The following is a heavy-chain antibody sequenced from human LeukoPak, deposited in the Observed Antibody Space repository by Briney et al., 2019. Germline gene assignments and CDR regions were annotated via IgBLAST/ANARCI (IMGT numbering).Heavy chain of an antibody. CDR2: IYHSGST. CDR3: ARGVPNSGWYTRRRWFDP. D-gene: IGHD6-19*01. CDR1: GYSISSDYY. Sequence: SETLSLTCTVSGYSISSDYYWGWIRQPPGKGLEWIGSIYHSGSTYYNPSLKSRVTISVDTSKNQFSLRLTSVTAADTAVYYCARGVPNSGWYTRRRWFDPWGQGTLVTVSS. V-gene: IGHV4-38-2*02. J-gene: IGHJ5*02.